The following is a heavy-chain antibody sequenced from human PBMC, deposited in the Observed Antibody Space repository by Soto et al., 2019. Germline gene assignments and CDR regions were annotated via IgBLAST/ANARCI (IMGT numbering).Heavy chain of an antibody. D-gene: IGHD6-13*01. V-gene: IGHV1-8*02. CDR1: GYDFTAYD. Sequence: GASVKVSCKASGYDFTAYDINWVRQASGQGLEWMGWMNPINGATGSARRFQGRVSMTRNTATGTAYLELTSLRSDDSAVYYCGTAPSPRAPAGGTPYYFAMDVWGQGTTVTVSS. J-gene: IGHJ6*02. CDR2: MNPINGAT. CDR3: GTAPSPRAPAGGTPYYFAMDV.